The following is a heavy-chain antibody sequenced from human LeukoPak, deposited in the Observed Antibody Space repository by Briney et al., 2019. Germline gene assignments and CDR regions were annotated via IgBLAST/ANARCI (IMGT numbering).Heavy chain of an antibody. CDR1: GFTFGDYA. CDR2: IRSKAYGWTT. V-gene: IGHV3-49*04. J-gene: IGHJ4*02. CDR3: TTTYYYDSSGYILGYYFDY. Sequence: GGSLRLSCTASGFTFGDYAMSWVRQAPGKGLEWVGFIRSKAYGWTTEYAASVKGRFTISRDDSKSIAYLQMNSLKTEDTAVYYCTTTYYYDSSGYILGYYFDYWGQGTLVTVSS. D-gene: IGHD3-22*01.